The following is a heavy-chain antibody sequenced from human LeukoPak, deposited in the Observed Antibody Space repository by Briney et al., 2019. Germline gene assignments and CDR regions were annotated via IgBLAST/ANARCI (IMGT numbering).Heavy chain of an antibody. CDR2: IYYSGST. Sequence: SETLSLTCTVSGGSISSYYWSWIRQPPGKGLEWIGYIYYSGSTNYNPSLKSRVTISVDTSKNQFSLKLSSVTAADTAVYYCVGGVGWGDYYGMDVWGQGTTVTVSS. J-gene: IGHJ6*02. D-gene: IGHD2-15*01. CDR1: GGSISSYY. CDR3: VGGVGWGDYYGMDV. V-gene: IGHV4-59*08.